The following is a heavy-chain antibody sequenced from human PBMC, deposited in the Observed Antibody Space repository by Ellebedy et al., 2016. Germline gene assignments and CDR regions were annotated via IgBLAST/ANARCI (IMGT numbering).Heavy chain of an antibody. Sequence: GGSLRLSCGASGFPFFNAWMSWVRQAPGKGLEWVGRIKGKTDGGTTDYSAPVKGRFTISRDDSKTTLYLQMNSLKTEDTAVYYCTSSFYSGTYSRDDFWGQGTLVTVSS. V-gene: IGHV3-15*01. D-gene: IGHD3-10*01. CDR2: IKGKTDGGTT. CDR1: GFPFFNAW. J-gene: IGHJ4*02. CDR3: TSSFYSGTYSRDDF.